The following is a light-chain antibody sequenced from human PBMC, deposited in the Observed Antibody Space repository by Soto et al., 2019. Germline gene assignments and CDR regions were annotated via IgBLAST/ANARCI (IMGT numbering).Light chain of an antibody. V-gene: IGLV2-14*01. CDR2: DVS. CDR1: SSDIGFSNY. J-gene: IGLJ1*01. Sequence: QSVLTQPASVTGSPGQSITISCTGTSSDIGFSNYVFWYQQHPGKAPKLIISDVSNRPSGVSNRFSGSKSGNTASLTISGLQAEDEADYYCSSYTSISTDVFGPGTKVTVL. CDR3: SSYTSISTDV.